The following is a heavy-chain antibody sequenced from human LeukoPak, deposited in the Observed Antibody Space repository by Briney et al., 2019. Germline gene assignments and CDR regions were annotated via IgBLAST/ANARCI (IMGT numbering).Heavy chain of an antibody. CDR1: GFTFSSHW. J-gene: IGHJ6*02. D-gene: IGHD3-10*01. Sequence: GGSLRLSCAASGFTFSSHWMNWVRQAPGKGLEWVANIKEDGSEKDYVDSVKGRFTISRDNAKNSLYLQMDSLRAEDTAVYYCAKGLGGAYYYGSGSPHYGMDVWGQGTTVTVSS. CDR3: AKGLGGAYYYGSGSPHYGMDV. V-gene: IGHV3-7*01. CDR2: IKEDGSEK.